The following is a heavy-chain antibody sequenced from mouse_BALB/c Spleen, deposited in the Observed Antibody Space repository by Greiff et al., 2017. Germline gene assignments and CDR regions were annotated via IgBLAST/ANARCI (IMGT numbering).Heavy chain of an antibody. J-gene: IGHJ4*01. CDR2: ISSGGGST. Sequence: VMLVESGGGLVKPGGSLKLSCAASGFAFSSYDMSWVRQTPEKRLEWVAYISSGGGSTYYPDTVKGRFTISRDNAKNTLYLQMSSLKSEDTAMYYCARLRAGNAMDYWGQGTSVTVSS. CDR1: GFAFSSYD. V-gene: IGHV5-12-1*01. D-gene: IGHD3-3*01. CDR3: ARLRAGNAMDY.